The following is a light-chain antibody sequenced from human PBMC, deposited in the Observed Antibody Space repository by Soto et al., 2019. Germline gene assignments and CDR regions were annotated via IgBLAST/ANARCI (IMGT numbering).Light chain of an antibody. J-gene: IGKJ1*01. Sequence: EIVLTQSPGTLSLPPGERATLSCRASPSVSNDYLAWYQQKPGQAPTLLIYGASSRATDIPDRFSGRGSGTDFPLSVASLEPEDFAVYYCQQYGSSPQTFGQGTTVEIK. V-gene: IGKV3-20*01. CDR3: QQYGSSPQT. CDR2: GAS. CDR1: PSVSNDY.